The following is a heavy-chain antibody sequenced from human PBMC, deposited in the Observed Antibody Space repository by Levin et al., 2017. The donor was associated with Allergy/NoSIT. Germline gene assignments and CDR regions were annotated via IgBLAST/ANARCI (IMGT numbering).Heavy chain of an antibody. J-gene: IGHJ5*02. CDR2: ISADNGDT. V-gene: IGHV1-18*01. CDR3: AREVLGGYVHP. Sequence: ASVKVSCKASGYTFNRYGITWVRQAPGQGLAWMGWISADNGDTYLAQNFQGRATMTTDTSTNTVHMEIRSLRSDDTAVYYCAREVLGGYVHPWGQGTLVTVSS. D-gene: IGHD5-12*01. CDR1: GYTFNRYG.